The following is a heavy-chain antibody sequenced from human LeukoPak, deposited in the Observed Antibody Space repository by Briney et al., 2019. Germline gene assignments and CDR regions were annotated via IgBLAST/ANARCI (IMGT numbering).Heavy chain of an antibody. CDR1: GYSMSSGYY. Sequence: SETLSLTCAVSGYSMSSGYYWGWIRQPPGKGLEWIGRIYHSGSTYYNPSLKSRVTISVDRSKTQFSLKMSSVTAADTAVYYCARDTLGGSGSYYPATNWFDPWGQGTLVTVSS. J-gene: IGHJ5*02. D-gene: IGHD3-10*01. CDR2: IYHSGST. CDR3: ARDTLGGSGSYYPATNWFDP. V-gene: IGHV4-38-2*02.